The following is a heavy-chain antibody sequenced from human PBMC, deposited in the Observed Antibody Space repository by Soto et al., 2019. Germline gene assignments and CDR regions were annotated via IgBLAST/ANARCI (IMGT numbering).Heavy chain of an antibody. V-gene: IGHV4-30-4*01. CDR2: IYYSGST. D-gene: IGHD2-2*01. CDR3: AREPVSEDFLLPAAKTLDAFDI. J-gene: IGHJ3*02. Sequence: SETLSLTCTVSGGSISSGDYYWSWIRHPPGKGLEWIGYIYYSGSTYYNPSLKSRVTISVDTSKNQFSLKLSSVTAADTAVYYCAREPVSEDFLLPAAKTLDAFDIWGQGTMVTVSS. CDR1: GGSISSGDYY.